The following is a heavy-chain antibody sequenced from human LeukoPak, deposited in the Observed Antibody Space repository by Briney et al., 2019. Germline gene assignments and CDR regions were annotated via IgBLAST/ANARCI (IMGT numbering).Heavy chain of an antibody. CDR3: ARFLLGRLFDY. Sequence: SETLSLTCTVSGASVNTGSYYWSWLRQPPGKGLEWIGNIYYSGTTNYNPSLKSRVTMSVDTSKNQFSLKLSSVTAADTAVYYCARFLLGRLFDYWGQGTLVTVSS. V-gene: IGHV4-61*01. D-gene: IGHD1-26*01. CDR2: IYYSGTT. CDR1: GASVNTGSYY. J-gene: IGHJ4*02.